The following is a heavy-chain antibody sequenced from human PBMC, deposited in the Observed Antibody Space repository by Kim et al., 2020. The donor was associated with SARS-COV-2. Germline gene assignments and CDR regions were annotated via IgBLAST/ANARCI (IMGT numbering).Heavy chain of an antibody. D-gene: IGHD4-4*01. CDR1: GGSFSGYY. Sequence: SETLSLTCAVYGGSFSGYYWSWIRQPPGKGLEWIGEINHSGSTNYNPSLKSRVTISVDTSKNQFSLKLSSVTAADTAVYYCARRMTTVTNYFDYWGQGTLVTVSS. J-gene: IGHJ4*02. V-gene: IGHV4-34*01. CDR3: ARRMTTVTNYFDY. CDR2: INHSGST.